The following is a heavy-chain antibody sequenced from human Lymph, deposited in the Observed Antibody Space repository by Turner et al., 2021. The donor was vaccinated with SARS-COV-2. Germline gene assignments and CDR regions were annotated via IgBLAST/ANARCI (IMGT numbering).Heavy chain of an antibody. CDR1: GFTVSSNY. Sequence: EVQLVESGGGLVQPGGSLRLSCTASGFTVSSNYMTWVRQAPGKGLEWVSLIYPGGSTYYADSVKGRFTISRDNSKNTLYLQMNSLRAEDTAVYYCVRVYGDYVPWGQGTLVTVSS. CDR3: VRVYGDYVP. V-gene: IGHV3-66*01. D-gene: IGHD4-17*01. CDR2: IYPGGST. J-gene: IGHJ5*02.